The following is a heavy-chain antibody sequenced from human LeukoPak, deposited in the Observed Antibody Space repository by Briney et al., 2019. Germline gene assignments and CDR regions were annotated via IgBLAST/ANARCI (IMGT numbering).Heavy chain of an antibody. CDR3: ARGLGLEDDY. CDR1: GYTFTSYY. J-gene: IGHJ4*02. D-gene: IGHD5-24*01. Sequence: ASVKVSCKASGYTFTSYYMHWVRQAPGQGLEWMGWMNPNSGNTGYAQKFQGRVTMTRNTSISTAYMELSSLRSEDTAVYYCARGLGLEDDYWGQGTLVTVSS. V-gene: IGHV1-8*02. CDR2: MNPNSGNT.